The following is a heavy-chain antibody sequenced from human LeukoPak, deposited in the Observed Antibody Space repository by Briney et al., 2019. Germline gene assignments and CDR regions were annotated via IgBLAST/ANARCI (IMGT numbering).Heavy chain of an antibody. CDR2: IYSGGST. CDR3: AKDLGAIAALGFDY. V-gene: IGHV3-66*02. D-gene: IGHD6-6*01. CDR1: GFTVSSNY. J-gene: IGHJ4*02. Sequence: PGGSLRLSCAASGFTVSSNYMSWVRQAPGKGLEWVSVIYSGGSTYYADSVKGRFTISRDNSKNTLYLQMNSLRAEDTAVYYCAKDLGAIAALGFDYWGQGTLVTVSS.